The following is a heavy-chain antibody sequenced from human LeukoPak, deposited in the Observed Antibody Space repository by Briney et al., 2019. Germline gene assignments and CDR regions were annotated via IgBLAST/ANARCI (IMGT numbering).Heavy chain of an antibody. CDR1: GGTFSSYA. Sequence: ASVKVSCKASGGTFSSYAISWVRQAPGQGLEWMGRIIPILGIANYAQKFQGRVTITTDESTSTAYMELSSLRSEDTAVYCCARADDLHRRPDYWGQGTLVTVSS. V-gene: IGHV1-69*04. J-gene: IGHJ4*02. D-gene: IGHD3-3*01. CDR3: ARADDLHRRPDY. CDR2: IIPILGIA.